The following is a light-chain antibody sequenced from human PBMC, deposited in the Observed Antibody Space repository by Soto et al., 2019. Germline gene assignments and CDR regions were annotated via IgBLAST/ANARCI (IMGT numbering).Light chain of an antibody. CDR1: TGAVTSGHY. V-gene: IGLV7-46*01. J-gene: IGLJ2*01. Sequence: QAVVTQEPSLTVSPGGTVTLTCGSSTGAVTSGHYPYWFQQKPGQAPRTLIYDTSNKHSWTPARFSGSLLGGKAALTLSGAQPEDEAEYYCLLSDGGARVVFGGGTQLTVL. CDR3: LLSDGGARVV. CDR2: DTS.